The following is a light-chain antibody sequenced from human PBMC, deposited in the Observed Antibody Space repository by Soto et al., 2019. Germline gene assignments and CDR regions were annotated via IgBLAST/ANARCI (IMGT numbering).Light chain of an antibody. CDR2: LNSDGSH. V-gene: IGLV4-69*01. J-gene: IGLJ2*01. CDR3: QTWGTGILV. Sequence: QPVLNQSPSASASLGASVKLTCTLSSGHSSYAIAWHQQQPEKGPRYLMKLNSDGSHSKGDGIPDRFSGSSSGAERYLTISSLQSEDEADYYCQTWGTGILVFGGGTKLTVL. CDR1: SGHSSYA.